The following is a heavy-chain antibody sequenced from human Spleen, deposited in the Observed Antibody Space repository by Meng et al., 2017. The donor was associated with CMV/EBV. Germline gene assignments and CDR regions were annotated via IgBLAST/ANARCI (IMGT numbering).Heavy chain of an antibody. CDR2: IRYDGSNK. Sequence: GESLKISCSASGFSFSSYGMHWVRQAPGKGLEGVAFIRYDGSNKYYADSVKGRFTISRDKSKNTLNLQMNSLRLEDTAVYYCAKDGPGDWYGSGSRGDYYYYYYAMDVWGQGTTVTVSS. D-gene: IGHD3-10*01. V-gene: IGHV3-30*02. CDR1: GFSFSSYG. CDR3: AKDGPGDWYGSGSRGDYYYYYYAMDV. J-gene: IGHJ6*02.